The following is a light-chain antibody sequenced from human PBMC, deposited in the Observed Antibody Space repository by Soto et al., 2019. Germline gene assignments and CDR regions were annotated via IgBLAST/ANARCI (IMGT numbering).Light chain of an antibody. CDR3: CSYAGACRYV. Sequence: QSALTQPRSVSGSPGQSITISCTGSTSDVGAYSFASWYQQHPGAAPKLMIHDVNKRPPGVPDRFSASKSGNTASLTISGLQAEDEADYFCCSYAGACRYVFGSGTKLTVL. CDR1: TSDVGAYSF. CDR2: DVN. V-gene: IGLV2-11*01. J-gene: IGLJ1*01.